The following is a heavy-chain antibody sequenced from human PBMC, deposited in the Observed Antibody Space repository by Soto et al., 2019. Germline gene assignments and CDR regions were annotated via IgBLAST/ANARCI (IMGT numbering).Heavy chain of an antibody. Sequence: EVQLLESGGGSVRPGGSLRLSCAASGLTFSSYAMAWVRQAPGKGLEWVSAIGGSTGYTYYADSVKGRFTISRDNSKDTLYLQMNSLRSEDTAVYYCAKDLYGDYGATGEDWGQGTLITVSS. CDR2: IGGSTGYT. J-gene: IGHJ4*02. D-gene: IGHD4-17*01. CDR1: GLTFSSYA. CDR3: AKDLYGDYGATGED. V-gene: IGHV3-23*01.